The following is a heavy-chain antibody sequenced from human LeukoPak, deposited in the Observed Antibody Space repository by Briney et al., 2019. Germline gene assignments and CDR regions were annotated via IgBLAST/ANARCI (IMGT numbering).Heavy chain of an antibody. J-gene: IGHJ6*03. CDR2: ISTSGTSI. D-gene: IGHD2/OR15-2a*01. CDR1: GFALSSYN. Sequence: GGSLRLSCAVSGFALSSYNMNWVRQAPGKGLEWISYISTSGTSIFYADSVKGRFTISRDNAKKSLYLQMDSLRAEDTAVYYCARRGTCTTATCYDAYYYYFLDVWGGGTTVTVSS. V-gene: IGHV3-48*04. CDR3: ARRGTCTTATCYDAYYYYFLDV.